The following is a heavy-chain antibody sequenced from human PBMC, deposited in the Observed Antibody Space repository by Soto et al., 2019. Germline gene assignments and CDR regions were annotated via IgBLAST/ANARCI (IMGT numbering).Heavy chain of an antibody. D-gene: IGHD5-18*01. CDR1: GGSVSSGNDY. Sequence: QVQLQESGPGLVTPSETLSLTCTVSGGSVSSGNDYWSWIRQPPGKGLEWIGYIYHSGSTNYNPSLKSRLTISGETSKNEVSLRLTSVTAADTAVYYCARGGYYEYFRYWCQGTLVTVSS. J-gene: IGHJ1*01. CDR3: ARGGYYEYFRY. V-gene: IGHV4-61*01. CDR2: IYHSGST.